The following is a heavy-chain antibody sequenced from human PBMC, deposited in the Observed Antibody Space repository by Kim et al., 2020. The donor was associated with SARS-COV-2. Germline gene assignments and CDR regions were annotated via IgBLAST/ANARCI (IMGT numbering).Heavy chain of an antibody. D-gene: IGHD3-9*01. V-gene: IGHV4-59*13. CDR3: ASITGYSINYGMDV. CDR1: GGSISSYY. Sequence: SETLSLTCTVSGGSISSYYWSWIRQPPGKGLEWIGYIYYSGSTNYNPSLKSRVTISVDTSKNQFSLKLSSVTAADTAVYYCASITGYSINYGMDVWGQGTTVTVSS. CDR2: IYYSGST. J-gene: IGHJ6*02.